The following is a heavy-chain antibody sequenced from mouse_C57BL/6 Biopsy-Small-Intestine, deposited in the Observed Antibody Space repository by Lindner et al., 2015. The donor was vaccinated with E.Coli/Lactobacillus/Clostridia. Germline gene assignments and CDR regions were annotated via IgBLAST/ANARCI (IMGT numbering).Heavy chain of an antibody. V-gene: IGHV14-2*02. D-gene: IGHD2-1*01. Sequence: SVKVSCKVSGYSLSELSLHWVRQAPGKGLEWMGDFDPEDHEPIYAQKFQGRVIMTEDTSTDTAHMELSSLRSEDTAVYYCAADHYCNTTRCYMIYGMVVWGQGTTVTVSS. J-gene: IGHJ1*01. CDR1: GYSLSELS. CDR3: AADHYCNTTRCYMIYGMVV. CDR2: FDPEDHEP.